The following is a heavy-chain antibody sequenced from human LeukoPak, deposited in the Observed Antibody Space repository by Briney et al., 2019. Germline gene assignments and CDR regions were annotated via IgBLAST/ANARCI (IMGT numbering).Heavy chain of an antibody. D-gene: IGHD3-22*01. CDR3: ARGGSTYYYDSSGSMHFDY. Sequence: ASVKVSCKASGYTFTSYYMHWVRQAPGQGLEWMGIINPSGGSTSYAQKLQGRVTMTTDTSTSTAYMELRSLRSDDTAVYYCARGGSTYYYDSSGSMHFDYWGQGTLVTVSS. J-gene: IGHJ4*02. CDR1: GYTFTSYY. V-gene: IGHV1-46*01. CDR2: INPSGGST.